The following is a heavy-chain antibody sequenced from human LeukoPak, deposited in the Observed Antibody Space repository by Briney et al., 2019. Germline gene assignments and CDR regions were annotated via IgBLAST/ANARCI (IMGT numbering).Heavy chain of an antibody. J-gene: IGHJ4*02. V-gene: IGHV3-33*01. D-gene: IGHD3-3*01. CDR1: GFTFSSYG. CDR3: GRVASGPDYDFWSGPNFDY. CDR2: IWYDGSNK. Sequence: GTSLRLSCAASGFTFSSYGMHWVRQAPGKGLEWVAVIWYDGSNKYYAGSVKGRFTISRDNSKNTLYLQMNSLRAEDTAVYYCGRVASGPDYDFWSGPNFDYWGQGTLVTVSS.